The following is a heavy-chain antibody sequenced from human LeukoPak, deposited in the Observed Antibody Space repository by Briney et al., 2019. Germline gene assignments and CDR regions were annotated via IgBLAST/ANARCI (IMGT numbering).Heavy chain of an antibody. CDR2: ISSSSSYI. D-gene: IGHD6-13*01. CDR3: ARDRSSSSWYGLVDY. Sequence: GGSLRLSCAASGFTFSSYSMNWVRQAPGKGLEWVSSISSSSSYIYYADSVKGRFTISRDNAKNSLYLQMNSLRAEDTAVYYCARDRSSSSWYGLVDYWGQGTLVTVSS. V-gene: IGHV3-21*01. J-gene: IGHJ4*02. CDR1: GFTFSSYS.